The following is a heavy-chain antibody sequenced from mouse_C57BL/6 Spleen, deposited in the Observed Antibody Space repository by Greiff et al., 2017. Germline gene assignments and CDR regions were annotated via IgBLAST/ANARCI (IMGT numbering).Heavy chain of an antibody. Sequence: VQLQQSGPELVKPGASVKIPCKASGYTFTDYNMDWVKQSHGKSLEWIGDINPNNGGTIYNQKFKGKATLTVDKSSSTAYMELRSLTSEDTAVYYCARSDYSNPYYAMDYWGQGTSVTVSS. CDR2: INPNNGGT. V-gene: IGHV1-18*01. CDR3: ARSDYSNPYYAMDY. CDR1: GYTFTDYN. J-gene: IGHJ4*01. D-gene: IGHD2-5*01.